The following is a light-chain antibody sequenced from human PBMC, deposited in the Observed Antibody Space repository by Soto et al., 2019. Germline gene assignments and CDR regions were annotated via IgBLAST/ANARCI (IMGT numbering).Light chain of an antibody. CDR2: SDH. CDR3: AAWDDSLSGVV. CDR1: SSNIGSNF. V-gene: IGLV1-47*02. Sequence: QAVVTQPPSASGTPGQRVTISCSGSSSNIGSNFVCWYQQLPGTAPKLLIYSDHQRPSGVPDRFSGSKSGTSASLAISGLRSEDEADYYCAAWDDSLSGVVFGRGTKLTVL. J-gene: IGLJ2*01.